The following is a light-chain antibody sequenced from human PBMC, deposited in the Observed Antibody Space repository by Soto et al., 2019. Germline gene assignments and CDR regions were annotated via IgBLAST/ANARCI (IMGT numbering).Light chain of an antibody. CDR2: EVS. CDR1: SSVVGSYNR. J-gene: IGLJ1*01. CDR3: RSYTSSSTYV. V-gene: IGLV2-18*02. Sequence: QSVLTQPPSVSGSPGQSVTISCTGTSSVVGSYNRVSWYQQPPGTAPKVMIYEVSNRPSGVPDRFSGSKSDNTASLTISGLQAEDEADYYCRSYTSSSTYVSGTGNKVTVL.